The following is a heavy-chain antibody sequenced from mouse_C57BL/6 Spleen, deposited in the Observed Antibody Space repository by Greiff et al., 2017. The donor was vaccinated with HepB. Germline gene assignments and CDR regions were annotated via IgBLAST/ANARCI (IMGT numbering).Heavy chain of an antibody. J-gene: IGHJ1*03. CDR3: ARDNYYGSSPSYWYFDV. D-gene: IGHD1-1*01. Sequence: EVKLMESEGGLVQPGSSMKLSCTASGFTFSDYYMAWVRQVPEKGLEWVANINYDGSSTYYLDSLKSRFIISRDNAKNILYLQMSSLKSEDTATYYCARDNYYGSSPSYWYFDVWGTGTTVTVSS. CDR1: GFTFSDYY. V-gene: IGHV5-16*01. CDR2: INYDGSST.